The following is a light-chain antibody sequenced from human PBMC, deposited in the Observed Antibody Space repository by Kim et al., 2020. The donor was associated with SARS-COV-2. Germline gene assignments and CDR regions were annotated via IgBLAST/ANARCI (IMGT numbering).Light chain of an antibody. J-gene: IGLJ1*01. Sequence: SYELTQPLSVSVALGQTARITCGGDNIGSKNVHWYQQKPGQAPVLVIYRDSNRPSGIPEAFSGSNSGSTATLTITRAQAGDEADYYCQVWDSSTGVFGTG. CDR1: NIGSKN. CDR3: QVWDSSTGV. CDR2: RDS. V-gene: IGLV3-9*01.